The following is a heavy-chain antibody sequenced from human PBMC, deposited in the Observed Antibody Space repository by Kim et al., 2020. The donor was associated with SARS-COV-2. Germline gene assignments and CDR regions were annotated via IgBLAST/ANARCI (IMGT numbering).Heavy chain of an antibody. V-gene: IGHV3-23*01. CDR3: AKVSRYCSSTSCSTYYYYYGMDV. CDR2: ISGSGGST. CDR1: GFTFSSYA. J-gene: IGHJ6*02. Sequence: GGSLRLSCAASGFTFSSYAMSWVRQAPGKGLEWVSAISGSGGSTYYADSVKGRFTISRDNSKNTLYLQMNSLRAEDTAVYYCAKVSRYCSSTSCSTYYYYYGMDVWGQGTTVTVSS. D-gene: IGHD2-2*01.